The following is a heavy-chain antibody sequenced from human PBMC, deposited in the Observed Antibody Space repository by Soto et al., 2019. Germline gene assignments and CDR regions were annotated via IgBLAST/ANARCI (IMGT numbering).Heavy chain of an antibody. CDR2: ISGYNGDA. V-gene: IGHV1-18*01. CDR3: AKNGQPPYYYYGMEV. J-gene: IGHJ6*02. CDR1: GYTFTRYG. D-gene: IGHD2-8*01. Sequence: QGHLVQSGAEVKKPGASVKVSCKASGYTFTRYGISWVRQAPGQGLEWMGWISGYNGDANYAQKFQGRVTMTIDTSTNTVYMELRSLTSDDTAVYYCAKNGQPPYYYYGMEVWGQGTTVTVSS.